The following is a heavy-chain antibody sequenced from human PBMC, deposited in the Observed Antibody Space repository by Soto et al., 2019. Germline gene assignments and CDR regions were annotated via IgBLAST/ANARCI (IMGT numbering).Heavy chain of an antibody. CDR1: VFTFDTYG. V-gene: IGHV3-30-3*01. CDR3: ARVTPGNNLYYFSGLDV. Sequence: WWSLRLSCFASVFTFDTYGIHWFRQAPGKGLQWVALISYEGSNTYYADSVRGRFTISRDNSKNTLYLQINALRPEDTGVYYCARVTPGNNLYYFSGLDVWGQGTSVTVSS. CDR2: ISYEGSNT. D-gene: IGHD1-1*01. J-gene: IGHJ6*02.